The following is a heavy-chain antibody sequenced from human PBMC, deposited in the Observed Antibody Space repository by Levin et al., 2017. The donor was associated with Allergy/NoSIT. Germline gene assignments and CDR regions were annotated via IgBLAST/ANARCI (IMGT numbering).Heavy chain of an antibody. CDR2: ISSSSSYT. Sequence: GGSLRLSCAASGFTFSDYYMSWIRQAPGKGLEWVSYISSSSSYTNYADSVKGRFTISRDNAKNSLYLQMNSLRAEDTAVYYCARTRGYYYGSGREYYFDYWGQGTLVTVSS. J-gene: IGHJ4*02. CDR3: ARTRGYYYGSGREYYFDY. V-gene: IGHV3-11*03. CDR1: GFTFSDYY. D-gene: IGHD3-10*01.